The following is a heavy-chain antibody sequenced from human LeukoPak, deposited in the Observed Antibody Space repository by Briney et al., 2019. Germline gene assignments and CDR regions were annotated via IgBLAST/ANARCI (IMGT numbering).Heavy chain of an antibody. V-gene: IGHV4-38-2*02. CDR2: MFHSGST. D-gene: IGHD4-17*01. Sequence: PSETLSLTCTVSGYSISSGHYWAWIRQSPEKGLECIATMFHSGSTYYNPSLKSRVTTSVDTSKNEFSLNLSSVTAADTAVYYCARAGTNLGDYDYWGRGTLVTVSS. CDR3: ARAGTNLGDYDY. J-gene: IGHJ4*02. CDR1: GYSISSGHY.